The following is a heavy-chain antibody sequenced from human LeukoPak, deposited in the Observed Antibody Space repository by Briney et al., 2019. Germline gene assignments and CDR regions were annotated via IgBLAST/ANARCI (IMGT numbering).Heavy chain of an antibody. V-gene: IGHV1-18*01. CDR3: ARGSPHDY. CDR2: INTYNSHT. CDR1: DYTFSNDV. J-gene: IGHJ4*02. Sequence: ASVKVSCKASDYTFSNDVVTWVRQAPGQGLEWMGWINTYNSHTNYAQKLQGRVTMTTDTSTTTAYMELRSLRSDDTAVYYCARGSPHDYWGQGTLVTVSS.